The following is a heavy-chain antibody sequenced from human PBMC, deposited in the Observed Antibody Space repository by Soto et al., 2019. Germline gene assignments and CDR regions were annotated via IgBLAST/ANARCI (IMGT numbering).Heavy chain of an antibody. CDR2: IGTAGDT. J-gene: IGHJ4*02. Sequence: GGSLRLSCAASGFTFSSYDMHWVRQATGKGLEWVSAIGTAGDTYYPGSVKGRFTISRENAKNSLYLQMNRLRAGDTAVYYCASCSTDDGYSGYDYPFDFDYWGQGTLVTVSS. CDR1: GFTFSSYD. CDR3: ASCSTDDGYSGYDYPFDFDY. V-gene: IGHV3-13*01. D-gene: IGHD5-12*01.